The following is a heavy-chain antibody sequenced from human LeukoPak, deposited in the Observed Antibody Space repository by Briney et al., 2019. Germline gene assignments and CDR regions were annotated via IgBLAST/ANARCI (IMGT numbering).Heavy chain of an antibody. CDR2: MNPNSGNT. CDR3: ARGAPYYYDSSCRHLQGGFDP. CDR1: GYTFTSYD. Sequence: GASVKVSCKASGYTFTSYDINWVRQATGQGLEWMGWMNPNSGNTGYAQKFQGRVTITRNTSISTAYMELSSLRSEDTAVHYCARGAPYYYDSSCRHLQGGFDPWGQGTLVTVSS. D-gene: IGHD3-22*01. J-gene: IGHJ5*02. V-gene: IGHV1-8*03.